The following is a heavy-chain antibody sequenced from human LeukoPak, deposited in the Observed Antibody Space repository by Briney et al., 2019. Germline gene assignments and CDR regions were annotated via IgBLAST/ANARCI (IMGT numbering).Heavy chain of an antibody. Sequence: SETLSLTCTVSSGSISNYYWSWIRQPAGKGLEWIGRVYNSGSTNYNPSLKSRVTMSVGTSKNQFYLNLRSVTAADTAVYYCARDSRYSDTSGYYYSHYYMDVWGKGTTVTVSS. CDR2: VYNSGST. CDR3: ARDSRYSDTSGYYYSHYYMDV. V-gene: IGHV4-4*07. D-gene: IGHD3-22*01. CDR1: SGSISNYY. J-gene: IGHJ6*03.